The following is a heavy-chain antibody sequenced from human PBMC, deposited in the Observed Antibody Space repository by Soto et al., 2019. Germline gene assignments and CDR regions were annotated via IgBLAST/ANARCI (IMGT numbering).Heavy chain of an antibody. CDR3: ARGGDYRFDY. CDR1: GGSISTSYW. CDR2: IYHSGST. Sequence: SETLSLTCAVSGGSISTSYWWSWVRQPPGKGLEWIGEIYHSGSTNYAPSLKSRVTMSLDKSKNQFSLQLSSVTAADTAVYYCARGGDYRFDYWGQGTLVTVSS. J-gene: IGHJ4*02. V-gene: IGHV4-4*02. D-gene: IGHD4-17*01.